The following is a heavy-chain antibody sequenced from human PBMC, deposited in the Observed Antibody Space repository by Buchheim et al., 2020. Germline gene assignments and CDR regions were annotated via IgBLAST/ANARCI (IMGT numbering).Heavy chain of an antibody. CDR3: AKPDCSSTSCYLDYYYYYGMDV. CDR1: GFTFSSYG. CDR2: ISYDGSIK. D-gene: IGHD2-2*01. V-gene: IGHV3-30*18. J-gene: IGHJ6*02. Sequence: QVQLVESGGGVVQPGRSLRLSCAASGFTFSSYGMHWVRQAPGKGLEWVAVISYDGSIKYYADSVKGRFTIPRDNSKNTLYLQMNSLRAEDTAVYYCAKPDCSSTSCYLDYYYYYGMDVWGQGTT.